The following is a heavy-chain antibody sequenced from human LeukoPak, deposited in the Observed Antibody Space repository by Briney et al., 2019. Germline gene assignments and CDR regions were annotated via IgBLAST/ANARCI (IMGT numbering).Heavy chain of an antibody. CDR3: AGSGDWPYDSSGYYAH. V-gene: IGHV4-30-4*01. D-gene: IGHD3-22*01. CDR1: GGSISSGDYY. CDR2: IYYSGST. Sequence: PSQTLSLTCTVSGGSISSGDYYWSWIRQPPGKGLEWIGYIYYSGSTYYNPSLKSRVTISVDTSKNQFSLKLSSVTAADTAVYYCAGSGDWPYDSSGYYAHWGQGTLVTVSS. J-gene: IGHJ4*02.